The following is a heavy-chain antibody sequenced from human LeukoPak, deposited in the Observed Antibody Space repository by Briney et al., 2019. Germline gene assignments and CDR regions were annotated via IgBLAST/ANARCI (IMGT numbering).Heavy chain of an antibody. CDR1: GDSLSVYY. Sequence: PSETLSLTCSVRGDSLSVYYWSWIRQPPGEGLEWIGEIHHSGSTNYNPSLSSRVSISVDTSKNQFSLRLTSVTAADTAVYYCARVAYSSGPYYFDYWGQGTLVTVSS. D-gene: IGHD6-19*01. V-gene: IGHV4-34*01. CDR2: IHHSGST. J-gene: IGHJ4*02. CDR3: ARVAYSSGPYYFDY.